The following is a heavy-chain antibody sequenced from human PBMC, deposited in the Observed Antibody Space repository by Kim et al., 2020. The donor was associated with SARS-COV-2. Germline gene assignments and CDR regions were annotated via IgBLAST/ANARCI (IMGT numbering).Heavy chain of an antibody. Sequence: GGSLRLSCAASGFTFNNCDMNWVRQAPGKGLEWVSAITSSGTTKYYADSVKGRFTISRDNAKNSLYLEMNSLRAEDTGDYYCAKEAVMDVWGQGTTVTVS. CDR2: ITSSGTTK. V-gene: IGHV3-48*03. CDR3: AKEAVMDV. J-gene: IGHJ6*02. CDR1: GFTFNNCD.